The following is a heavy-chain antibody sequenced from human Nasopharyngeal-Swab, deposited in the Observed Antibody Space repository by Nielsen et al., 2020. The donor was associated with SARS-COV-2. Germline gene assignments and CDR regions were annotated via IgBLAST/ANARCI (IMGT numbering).Heavy chain of an antibody. CDR3: ARALAPYSGYDYDYYYGMDV. D-gene: IGHD5-12*01. CDR2: IGTAGDT. V-gene: IGHV3-13*04. Sequence: GESLKISCAASGFTFSSYDVHWVRQATGKGLKWVSAIGTAGDTYYPGSVKGRFTISRENAKNSLYLQMNSLRAGDTAVYYCARALAPYSGYDYDYYYGMDVWGQGTTVTVSS. J-gene: IGHJ6*02. CDR1: GFTFSSYD.